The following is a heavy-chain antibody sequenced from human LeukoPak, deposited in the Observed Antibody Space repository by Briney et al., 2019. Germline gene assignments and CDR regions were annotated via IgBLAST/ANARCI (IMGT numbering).Heavy chain of an antibody. V-gene: IGHV3-23*01. CDR2: ITGTGGST. J-gene: IGHJ4*02. CDR1: GFTFSSYA. Sequence: PGGSLRLSCAASGFTFSSYAMSWVRQAPGKGLDWVSSITGTGGSTYYADSVQGRFTISRDNSKNTLFLQMNGLRAEDTAVYYCAGGSTECNYGYGYWGQGTLVTVSS. D-gene: IGHD5-18*01. CDR3: AGGSTECNYGYGY.